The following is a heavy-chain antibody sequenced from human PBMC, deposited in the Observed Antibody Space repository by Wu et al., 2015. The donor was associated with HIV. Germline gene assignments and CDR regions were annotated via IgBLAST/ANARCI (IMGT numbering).Heavy chain of an antibody. CDR1: GVALTSFA. J-gene: IGHJ4*02. Sequence: QVQLVQSGTEVKKPGSSVKVSCKASGVALTSFAFSWVRQAPRQGLEWMAWISPHNGDTNYAQRFQGRVTLTTDASTKTVSMELRSLTSDDTAVYYCASPRSPGFSSAWPTYFDYWGQGTLVTVSS. V-gene: IGHV1-18*01. D-gene: IGHD6-19*01. CDR2: ISPHNGDT. CDR3: ASPRSPGFSSAWPTYFDY.